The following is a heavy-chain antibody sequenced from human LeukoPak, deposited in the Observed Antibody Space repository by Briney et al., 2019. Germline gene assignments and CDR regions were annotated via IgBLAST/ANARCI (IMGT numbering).Heavy chain of an antibody. CDR3: AKPYCGGDCYHGLDV. Sequence: GGSLRLSCAASGFTFSSYAMSWVRQAPGKGLEWVSGISTSGGSTYYADSVKGRFTVSRDNSKNTLYLQMNSLRAVDTAVYYCAKPYCGGDCYHGLDVWGQGTTVTVSS. J-gene: IGHJ6*02. CDR2: ISTSGGST. CDR1: GFTFSSYA. D-gene: IGHD2-21*02. V-gene: IGHV3-23*01.